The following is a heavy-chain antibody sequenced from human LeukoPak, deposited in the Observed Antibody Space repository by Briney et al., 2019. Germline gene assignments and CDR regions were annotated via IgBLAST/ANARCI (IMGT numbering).Heavy chain of an antibody. CDR2: IYHSGST. Sequence: SSETLSLTCAVSGYSISSGYYWGWIRQPPGKGLEWIGSIYHSGSTYYNPSLKSRVTISVDTSKNQFSLKLSSVTAADTALYYCASQYCSGGSCYIGYWGQGTLATVSS. CDR3: ASQYCSGGSCYIGY. V-gene: IGHV4-38-2*01. J-gene: IGHJ4*02. D-gene: IGHD2-15*01. CDR1: GYSISSGYY.